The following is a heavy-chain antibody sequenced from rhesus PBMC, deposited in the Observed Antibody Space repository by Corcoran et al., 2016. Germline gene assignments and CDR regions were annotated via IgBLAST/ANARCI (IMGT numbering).Heavy chain of an antibody. CDR1: GGSISSSNW. CDR3: AARSSWSGY. Sequence: QVQLQESGPGLVKPSATLSLTCSVSGGSISSSNWGSWIRQPPGKGLGWIGYISGSSGRNYDNPSLKSRVTSSTDTSKNQFAMKRSAVTAADTAVYYCAARSSWSGYWGQGVLVTVAA. V-gene: IGHV4-65*01. CDR2: ISGSSGRN. J-gene: IGHJ4*01. D-gene: IGHD6-13*01.